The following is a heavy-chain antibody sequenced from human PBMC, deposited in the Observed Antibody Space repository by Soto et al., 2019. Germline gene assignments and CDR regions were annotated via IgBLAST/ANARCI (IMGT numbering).Heavy chain of an antibody. CDR1: GGSFSGYY. Sequence: SETLSLTCAVYGGSFSGYYWSWIRQPPGKGLEWIGEINHSGSTNYNPSLKSRVTISVDTSKNQFSLKLSSVTAADTAVYYCARVRGSSHGKDYWGQGTLVTVSS. V-gene: IGHV4-34*01. D-gene: IGHD6-25*01. CDR3: ARVRGSSHGKDY. J-gene: IGHJ4*02. CDR2: INHSGST.